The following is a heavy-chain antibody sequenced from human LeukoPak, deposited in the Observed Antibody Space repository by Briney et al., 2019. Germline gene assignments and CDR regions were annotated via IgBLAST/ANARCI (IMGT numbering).Heavy chain of an antibody. J-gene: IGHJ4*02. V-gene: IGHV5-10-1*01. CDR1: GYSFTNNW. D-gene: IGHD2-2*01. CDR2: VDPSDSNT. CDR3: ARQGRAYCSGTTCCASFWY. Sequence: GESLRISCKGSGYSFTNNWISWVRQMPGKGLEWMGMVDPSDSNTHYSPSFQGLVTISADKSISTAYLQWTSLKASDTAMYYCARQGRAYCSGTTCCASFWYWGQGTPVTVSS.